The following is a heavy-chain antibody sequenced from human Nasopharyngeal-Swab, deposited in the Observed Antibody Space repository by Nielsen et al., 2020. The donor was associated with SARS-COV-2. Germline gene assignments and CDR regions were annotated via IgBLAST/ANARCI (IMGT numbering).Heavy chain of an antibody. CDR2: MNPNSGNT. CDR3: ARDMGGYGIEDYYYYYGMDV. D-gene: IGHD5-12*01. V-gene: IGHV1-8*01. Sequence: VSVKVSCKASGYTFTSYDINWVRQATGQGLEWMGWMNPNSGNTGYAQKFQGRVTMTRNTSISTAYMELSSLRSEDTAVYYCARDMGGYGIEDYYYYYGMDVWGQGTTVTVSS. CDR1: GYTFTSYD. J-gene: IGHJ6*02.